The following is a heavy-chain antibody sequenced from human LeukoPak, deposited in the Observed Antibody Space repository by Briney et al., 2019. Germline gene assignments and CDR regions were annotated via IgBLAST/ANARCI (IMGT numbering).Heavy chain of an antibody. J-gene: IGHJ4*02. D-gene: IGHD3-10*01. CDR1: GFTFSSYV. CDR2: ISGSGGST. CDR3: AKQSRTWFGELISPCSY. Sequence: GSLRLSCAASGFTFSSYVMSWVRQAPGKGLEWVSAISGSGGSTYYADSVKGRFTISRDNSKNTLYLQMNSLRAEDTAVYYCAKQSRTWFGELISPCSYWGQGTLVTVSS. V-gene: IGHV3-23*01.